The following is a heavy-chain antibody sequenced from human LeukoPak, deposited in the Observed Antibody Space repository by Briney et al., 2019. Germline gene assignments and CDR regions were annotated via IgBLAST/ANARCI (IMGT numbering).Heavy chain of an antibody. V-gene: IGHV4-39*01. J-gene: IGHJ4*02. CDR3: VKSGGYGLIDY. Sequence: SETLSLTCAVSGASISGSGYYLGWIRQPPGTGLEWIGNIYYTGSTYYNASLQSRVTISIDTSKNQFSLRLNSVTAADTAMYYCVKSGGYGLIDYWGQGTLVTVSS. CDR1: GASISGSGYY. CDR2: IYYTGST. D-gene: IGHD1-26*01.